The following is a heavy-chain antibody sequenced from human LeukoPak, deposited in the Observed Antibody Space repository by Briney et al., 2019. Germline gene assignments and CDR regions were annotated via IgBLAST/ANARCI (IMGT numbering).Heavy chain of an antibody. Sequence: ASVKLSCKASGYTFTKYGIGWLRQAPGQGLEWLGWISAYNGHTSYTEKVQDRLTMTTDTSTSTAYMELRNLRSDDTAVYYCARAHYGDYPEYYFDYWGQATLVTVSS. V-gene: IGHV1-18*01. J-gene: IGHJ4*02. CDR2: ISAYNGHT. CDR3: ARAHYGDYPEYYFDY. CDR1: GYTFTKYG. D-gene: IGHD4-17*01.